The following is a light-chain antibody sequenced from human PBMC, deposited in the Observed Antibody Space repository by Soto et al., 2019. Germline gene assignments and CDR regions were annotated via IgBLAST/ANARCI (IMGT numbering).Light chain of an antibody. V-gene: IGKV3-20*01. CDR1: QDIGSSN. CDR3: QHYQTFLPLT. Sequence: EVVLTQSPGTLSLSPGERATLSCRAIQDIGSSNVAWYQHKPGLAPRLLLYGASSRATGIPDRFSGGGSGTDFTLTISRLEPEDFGVYYCQHYQTFLPLTFGGGTKVDIK. J-gene: IGKJ4*01. CDR2: GAS.